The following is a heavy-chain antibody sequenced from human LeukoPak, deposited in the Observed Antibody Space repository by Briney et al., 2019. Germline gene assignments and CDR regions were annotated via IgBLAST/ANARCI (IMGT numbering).Heavy chain of an antibody. Sequence: EPSETLSLTCTVSGVSIGSYYWSWIRQPPGKGLEWIGYIYYSGSTNYNPSLKSRVTISVDTSKNQFSLKLSSVTAADTAVYYCARGVDYFDYWGQGTLVTVSS. J-gene: IGHJ4*02. CDR1: GVSIGSYY. CDR3: ARGVDYFDY. D-gene: IGHD2-15*01. CDR2: IYYSGST. V-gene: IGHV4-59*01.